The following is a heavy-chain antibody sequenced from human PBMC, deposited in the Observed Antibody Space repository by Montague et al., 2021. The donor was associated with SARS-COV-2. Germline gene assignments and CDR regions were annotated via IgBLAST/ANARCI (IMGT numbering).Heavy chain of an antibody. CDR1: GFTFSSYA. CDR2: ISGSGGTT. V-gene: IGHV3-23*01. CDR3: AKDLYYYDSTDYYYGFDY. D-gene: IGHD3-22*01. Sequence: SRRLSCAASGFTFSSYAMNWVRQAPGKGLEWVSAISGSGGTTYYADSVKGRFTISRDNSKNTLYLQMTSLRAEDTAVYYCAKDLYYYDSTDYYYGFDYWGQGTLVTVSS. J-gene: IGHJ4*02.